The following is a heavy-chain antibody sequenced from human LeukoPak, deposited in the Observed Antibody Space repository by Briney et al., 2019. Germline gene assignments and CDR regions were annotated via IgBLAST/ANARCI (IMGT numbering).Heavy chain of an antibody. Sequence: GGSLRLSCAASGFTFDDYAMHWVRQAPGKGLEWVSGISWNSGSIGYADSVKGRFTISRDNAKNSLYLQMNSLRAEDTALYYCAKSTYSSRHYYYYYYMDVWGKGTTVTISS. J-gene: IGHJ6*03. V-gene: IGHV3-9*01. D-gene: IGHD6-13*01. CDR3: AKSTYSSRHYYYYYYMDV. CDR1: GFTFDDYA. CDR2: ISWNSGSI.